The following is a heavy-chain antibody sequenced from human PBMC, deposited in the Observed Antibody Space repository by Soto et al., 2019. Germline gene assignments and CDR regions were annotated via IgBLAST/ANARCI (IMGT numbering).Heavy chain of an antibody. CDR3: AREWGTSIAAAFDY. V-gene: IGHV3-48*03. D-gene: IGHD6-6*01. J-gene: IGHJ4*02. CDR2: ISNSGRII. CDR1: GFTCSSFE. Sequence: EVQLVESGGGLVQPGGSLKLSCAASGFTCSSFEMNWVRQAPGKGLEWVSYISNSGRIIYYADSVKGRFTISRDDAKNSLYLQMNSLRAEDTAVYYSAREWGTSIAAAFDYWGQGTLVTVSS.